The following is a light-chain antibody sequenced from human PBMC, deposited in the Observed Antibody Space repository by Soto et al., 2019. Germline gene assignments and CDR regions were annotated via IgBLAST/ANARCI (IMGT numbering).Light chain of an antibody. CDR1: QSVSSN. CDR3: QQDDNWVT. J-gene: IGKJ5*01. V-gene: IGKV3-15*01. CDR2: GAS. Sequence: EIMMTQSPATLSLSPGERATLSCRASQSVSSNLAWYQQKPGQTPRLLIYGASTRATGIPARFSGSGSGTEFTLTISSLQSEDFAVYYCQQDDNWVTFGQGTRLEIK.